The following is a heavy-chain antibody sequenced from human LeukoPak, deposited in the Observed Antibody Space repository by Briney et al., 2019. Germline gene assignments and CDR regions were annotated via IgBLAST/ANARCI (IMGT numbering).Heavy chain of an antibody. D-gene: IGHD3-22*01. J-gene: IGHJ1*01. CDR2: IWSDGSNQ. CDR1: GFTFSSYG. CDR3: ARGADRVIVVPTAEYFQH. V-gene: IGHV3-33*01. Sequence: GGSLRLSCTASGFTFSSYGMHWVRQAPGKGLEWVAVIWSDGSNQYYADSVKGRFTITRDNSKNTLYLHMNSLRAEDTAVYYCARGADRVIVVPTAEYFQHWGQGTLVTVSS.